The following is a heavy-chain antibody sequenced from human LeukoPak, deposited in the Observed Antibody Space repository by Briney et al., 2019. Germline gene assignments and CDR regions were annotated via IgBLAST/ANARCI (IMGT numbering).Heavy chain of an antibody. J-gene: IGHJ4*02. CDR1: GGSISSSSHY. D-gene: IGHD1-26*01. CDR3: ATTTIRLGY. V-gene: IGHV4-39*07. CDR2: ISNSGST. Sequence: SETLSLTCTVSGGSISSSSHYWGWIRQPPGKGLEWIGSISNSGSTYYNPSLKSRVTISVDTSNNQFSLKLSSVTAADTAVYYCATTTIRLGYWGQGTLVTVSS.